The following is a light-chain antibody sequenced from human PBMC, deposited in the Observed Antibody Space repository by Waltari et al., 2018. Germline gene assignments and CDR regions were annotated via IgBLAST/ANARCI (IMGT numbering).Light chain of an antibody. V-gene: IGLV2-23*02. CDR3: SSYTTSHTVL. CDR2: EVT. CDR1: SSDVWVYNL. Sequence: QSALTQPASVSGSPVQSITLSCTGTSSDVWVYNLVSWYQQHPGKAPKVMIYEVTERPSGVSDRFSGSKSGDTASLTISDLQAEDEADYFCSSYTTSHTVLFGGGTTLTVL. J-gene: IGLJ2*01.